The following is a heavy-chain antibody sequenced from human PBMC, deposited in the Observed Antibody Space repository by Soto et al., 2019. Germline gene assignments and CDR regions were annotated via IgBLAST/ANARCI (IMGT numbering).Heavy chain of an antibody. Sequence: EVQLLESGGGLVQPGGSLRLSCAASGFTFSTYAMNWVRQAPGKGLEXVSAISGSGDRTYYADSVRGRFTISKDSSKNTLYLQMNSLRAEDTAVYYCAKDGAYSSSSLYYFDYWGQGTLVTVSS. J-gene: IGHJ4*02. CDR2: ISGSGDRT. CDR3: AKDGAYSSSSLYYFDY. CDR1: GFTFSTYA. D-gene: IGHD6-6*01. V-gene: IGHV3-23*01.